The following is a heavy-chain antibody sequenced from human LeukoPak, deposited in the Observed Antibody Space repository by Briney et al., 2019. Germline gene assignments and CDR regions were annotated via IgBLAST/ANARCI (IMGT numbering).Heavy chain of an antibody. CDR2: ISYDGSNK. D-gene: IGHD6-6*01. CDR3: AKEYSRSSFFDN. V-gene: IGHV3-30*18. CDR1: GFTSSSYG. J-gene: IGHJ4*02. Sequence: GGSLRLSCAASGFTSSSYGMHWVRQAPGKGLQWVAVISYDGSNKYYADSVKGRFTISRDNSKNTLYLQMNSLRAEDTAVYYCAKEYSRSSFFDNWGQGILVTVSS.